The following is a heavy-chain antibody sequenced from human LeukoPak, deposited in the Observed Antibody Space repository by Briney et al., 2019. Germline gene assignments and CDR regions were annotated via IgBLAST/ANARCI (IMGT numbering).Heavy chain of an antibody. J-gene: IGHJ4*02. CDR1: GGSISSSSYY. CDR3: VSPKKQQLVNSDY. CDR2: IYYSGST. D-gene: IGHD6-13*01. Sequence: SETLSLTCTVSGGSISSSSYYWGWIRQPPGKGLEWIGSIYYSGSTYYNPSLKSRVTISVDTSKNQFSLKLSSVTAADTAVYYCVSPKKQQLVNSDYWGQGTLVTVSS. V-gene: IGHV4-39*01.